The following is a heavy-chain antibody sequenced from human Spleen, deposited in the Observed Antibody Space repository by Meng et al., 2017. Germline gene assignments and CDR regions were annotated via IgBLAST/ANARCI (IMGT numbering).Heavy chain of an antibody. Sequence: GESLKISCAASGFAFSSYTIYWVRQAPGKGLEWVAAISYDGTNKYYADSVKGRFTISRDNAKNSLYLQMNSLRAEDTAVYYCARDSYYYGMDVWGQGTTVTVSS. V-gene: IGHV3-30-3*01. CDR1: GFAFSSYT. CDR2: ISYDGTNK. CDR3: ARDSYYYGMDV. J-gene: IGHJ6*02.